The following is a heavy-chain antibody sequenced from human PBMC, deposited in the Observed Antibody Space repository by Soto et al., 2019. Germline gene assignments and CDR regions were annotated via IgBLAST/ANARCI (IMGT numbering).Heavy chain of an antibody. CDR3: AREDIQDIVVVVVAPEGLGY. D-gene: IGHD2-15*01. CDR2: ISGYNGNS. V-gene: IGHV1-18*01. CDR1: GYTFTSYG. Sequence: QVQLVQSGAEVKKPGASVKVSCKASGYTFTSYGISWVRQAPGQGLEWMGRISGYNGNSNYAQNLQGRVTMTTDTSTSTAYMELRSLRSDDSAVYYCAREDIQDIVVVVVAPEGLGYWGQGTLVTVSS. J-gene: IGHJ4*02.